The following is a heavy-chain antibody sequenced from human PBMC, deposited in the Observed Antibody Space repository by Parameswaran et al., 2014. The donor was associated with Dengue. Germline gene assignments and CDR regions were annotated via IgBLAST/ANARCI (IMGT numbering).Heavy chain of an antibody. CDR2: IIPLLGIP. V-gene: IGHV1-69*02. Sequence: VRQMPGKGLEWMGRIIPLLGIPNYAQTFQGRVTITADKSTSTAYLELSSLRPEDTAVYYCAKTNWNPSQYYYYMDVWGKGTTVTVSS. J-gene: IGHJ6*03. D-gene: IGHD1-1*01. CDR3: AKTNWNPSQYYYYMDV.